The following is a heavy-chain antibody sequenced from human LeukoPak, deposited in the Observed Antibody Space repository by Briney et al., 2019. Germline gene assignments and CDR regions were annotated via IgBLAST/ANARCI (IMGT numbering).Heavy chain of an antibody. CDR3: ARQGVVVPAAISWFDP. CDR1: GGSFSGYF. Sequence: PSETLSLTCAVYGGSFSGYFCSWIRQPPGRGLEWIGEVNHSGSTNYNPSLRSRVTMSADTSKNQFSLKLSSVTAADTAVYYCARQGVVVPAAISWFDPWGQGTLVTVSS. J-gene: IGHJ5*02. CDR2: VNHSGST. D-gene: IGHD2-2*02. V-gene: IGHV4-34*01.